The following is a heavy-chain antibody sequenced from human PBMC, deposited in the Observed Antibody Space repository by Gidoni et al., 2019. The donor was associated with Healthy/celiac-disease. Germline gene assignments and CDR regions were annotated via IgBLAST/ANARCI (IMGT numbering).Heavy chain of an antibody. D-gene: IGHD6-13*01. CDR2: ISSSSSTI. CDR1: GFTFSSYS. J-gene: IGHJ4*02. V-gene: IGHV3-48*02. CDR3: ARETGYSSSQSFYYFDY. Sequence: EVQLVESGGGLVQPGGSLRLSCAASGFTFSSYSMNWVRQAPGKGLEWVSYISSSSSTIYYADSVKGRFTISRDNAKNSLYLQMNSLRDEDTAVYYCARETGYSSSQSFYYFDYWGQGTLVTVSS.